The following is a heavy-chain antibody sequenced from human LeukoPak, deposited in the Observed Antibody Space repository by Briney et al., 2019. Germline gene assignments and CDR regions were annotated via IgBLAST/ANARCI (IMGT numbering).Heavy chain of an antibody. Sequence: ASVKVSCKASGYTFTSYYIHWVRQAPGQGLEWMAMINPSGDSTTYAQTIQGRVTMTRDTSTSTVYMDLSSLRSEDTAVYYCASVLYCGGACSSGRYYFDYWGQGTLVTVSS. CDR1: GYTFTSYY. CDR2: INPSGDST. D-gene: IGHD2-21*02. CDR3: ASVLYCGGACSSGRYYFDY. V-gene: IGHV1-46*01. J-gene: IGHJ4*02.